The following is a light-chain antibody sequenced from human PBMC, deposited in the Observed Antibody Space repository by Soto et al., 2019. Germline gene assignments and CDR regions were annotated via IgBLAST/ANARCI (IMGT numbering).Light chain of an antibody. J-gene: IGLJ3*02. CDR2: EVS. CDR3: SSYTTTSTWM. CDR1: TSDIGSYNY. Sequence: QSALTQPASVSGSPGQSITISCTGTTSDIGSYNYVSWYQQHPGKAPKLMIYEVSNRPSGVSDRFSGSKSGSAASLTISGLQAEDEADYYCSSYTTTSTWMFGGGIKLTVL. V-gene: IGLV2-14*01.